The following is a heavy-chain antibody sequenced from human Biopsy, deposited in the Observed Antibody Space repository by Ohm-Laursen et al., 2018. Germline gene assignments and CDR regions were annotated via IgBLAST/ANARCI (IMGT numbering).Heavy chain of an antibody. Sequence: SLRLSCAASGFTFSNYAIHWVRQAPGRGLEWVAVISYDGSGEYYADSLQGRFIISRDNPKNTVDLRMNSLRAEDTAVYYCAKPADSYGSEFYFDYWGQGTLVTVSS. V-gene: IGHV3-30*18. CDR2: ISYDGSGE. J-gene: IGHJ4*02. D-gene: IGHD4-17*01. CDR1: GFTFSNYA. CDR3: AKPADSYGSEFYFDY.